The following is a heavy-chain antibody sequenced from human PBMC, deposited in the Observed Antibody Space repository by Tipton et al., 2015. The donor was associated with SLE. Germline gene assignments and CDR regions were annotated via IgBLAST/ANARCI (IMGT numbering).Heavy chain of an antibody. CDR2: IYYSGST. Sequence: TLSLTCTVSGGSISSYYWSWIRQPPGKGLEWIGYIYYSGSTNYNPSLQSRVTISVDTSKNQFSLKLSSVTAADTAVYYCASNTGVPGKAAAAQGYYYYYMDVWGKGTTVTVSS. D-gene: IGHD6-13*01. J-gene: IGHJ6*03. CDR1: GGSISSYY. V-gene: IGHV4-59*01. CDR3: ASNTGVPGKAAAAQGYYYYYMDV.